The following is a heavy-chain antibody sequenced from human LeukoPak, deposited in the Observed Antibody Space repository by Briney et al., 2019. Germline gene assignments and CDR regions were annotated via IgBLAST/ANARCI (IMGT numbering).Heavy chain of an antibody. J-gene: IGHJ4*02. V-gene: IGHV1-18*01. Sequence: ASEKVSCKASGYTFTDYGISWVRQAPGQALEWMGGISAYNGNTNYAQKLQGRVTMTTDTSTSTAYLELRSLRSDDPAVYYCARDNPTVPGVPSIVWGQGARVTVSS. D-gene: IGHD2-15*01. CDR3: ARDNPTVPGVPSIV. CDR2: ISAYNGNT. CDR1: GYTFTDYG.